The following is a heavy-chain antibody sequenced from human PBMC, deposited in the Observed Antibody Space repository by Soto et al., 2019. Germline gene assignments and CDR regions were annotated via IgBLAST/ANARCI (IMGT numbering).Heavy chain of an antibody. Sequence: SETLSLTCTVSGGSISSGDYYWSWIRQPPGKGLEWIGYIYYSGSTYYNPSLKSRVTISVDTSKNQFSLKLSSVTAADTAVYYCASYCSSTSCYGFTEKYGMDVWGQGTTVTVSS. J-gene: IGHJ6*02. CDR2: IYYSGST. V-gene: IGHV4-30-4*01. CDR3: ASYCSSTSCYGFTEKYGMDV. D-gene: IGHD2-2*01. CDR1: GGSISSGDYY.